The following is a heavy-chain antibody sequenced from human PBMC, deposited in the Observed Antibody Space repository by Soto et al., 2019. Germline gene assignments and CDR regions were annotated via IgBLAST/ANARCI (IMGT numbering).Heavy chain of an antibody. J-gene: IGHJ4*02. D-gene: IGHD3-10*01. CDR3: ARDPDYYGSGSPFDY. CDR1: GFTFSSYA. CDR2: ISYDGSNK. V-gene: IGHV3-30-3*01. Sequence: PGGFLRLSCAASGFTFSSYAMHWVRQAPGKGLEWVAVISYDGSNKYYADSVKGRFTISRDNSKNTLYLQMNSLRAEDTAVYYCARDPDYYGSGSPFDYWGQGTLVTVS.